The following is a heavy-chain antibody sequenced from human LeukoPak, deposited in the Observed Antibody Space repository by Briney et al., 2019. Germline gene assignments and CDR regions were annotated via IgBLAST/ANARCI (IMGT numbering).Heavy chain of an antibody. J-gene: IGHJ4*02. CDR3: ARVVRARDYGACGY. D-gene: IGHD4-17*01. CDR2: INPNSGGT. V-gene: IGHV1-2*02. Sequence: ASVKVSCKASGYAFNVYYMHWVRQAPGQGLEWMGWINPNSGGTNYAQKFQGRVTMTRDTSISTAYMELSRLRSDDTAVYYCARVVRARDYGACGYWGQGTLVTVSS. CDR1: GYAFNVYY.